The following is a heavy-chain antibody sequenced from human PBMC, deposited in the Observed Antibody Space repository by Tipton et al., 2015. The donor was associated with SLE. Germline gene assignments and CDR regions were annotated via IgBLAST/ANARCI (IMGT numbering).Heavy chain of an antibody. J-gene: IGHJ2*01. CDR2: IYYSVAT. D-gene: IGHD2-15*01. Sequence: TLSLTCTVSGGSISSSGHYWGWIRQPPGKGLEWIGSIYYSVATHYNPSLKSRVTISADTSKNQFSLRLTSVTAADTAVYYCARRIGYCSGGSCYSFWYFDLWGRGTLVTVSS. CDR3: ARRIGYCSGGSCYSFWYFDL. CDR1: GGSISSSGHY. V-gene: IGHV4-39*01.